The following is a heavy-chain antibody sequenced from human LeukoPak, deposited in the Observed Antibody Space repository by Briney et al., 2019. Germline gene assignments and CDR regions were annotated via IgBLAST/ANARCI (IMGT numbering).Heavy chain of an antibody. D-gene: IGHD3-22*01. J-gene: IGHJ4*02. CDR3: ARAQYYYDSSGSPNDY. CDR1: GYTFTGYY. Sequence: ASVRVSCKASGYTFTGYYMHWVRQAPGQGLEWMGWINPNSGGTNYAQKFQGRVTMTRDTSISTAYMELSRLRSDDTAVYYCARAQYYYDSSGSPNDYWGQGTLVTVSS. CDR2: INPNSGGT. V-gene: IGHV1-2*02.